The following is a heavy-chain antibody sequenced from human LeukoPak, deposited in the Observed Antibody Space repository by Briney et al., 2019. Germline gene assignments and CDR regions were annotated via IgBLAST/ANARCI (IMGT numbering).Heavy chain of an antibody. CDR2: IYDSGST. Sequence: SETLSLTCTVSGGSIRSSYYYWGWIRQPPGKGLEWIGSIYDSGSTYYNPSLKSRVTISVDTSKNQFSLNLNSVTAADTAVYYCAKSGDYLWDYWGQGTLVTVSS. D-gene: IGHD3-16*01. J-gene: IGHJ4*02. CDR3: AKSGDYLWDY. CDR1: GGSIRSSYYY. V-gene: IGHV4-39*07.